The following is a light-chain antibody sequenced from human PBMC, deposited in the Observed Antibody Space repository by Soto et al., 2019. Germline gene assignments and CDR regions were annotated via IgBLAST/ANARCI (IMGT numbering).Light chain of an antibody. Sequence: EIVMTQSPATLSVSPGESATLSCRASQSVSNNYLAWYQQKPGQAPRLLIYGASNRATGIPDRFSGSESGTEFTLTISSLQSEDFAVYYCQQYNSWPITFGQGTRLEIK. CDR3: QQYNSWPIT. CDR2: GAS. CDR1: QSVSNN. J-gene: IGKJ5*01. V-gene: IGKV3D-15*01.